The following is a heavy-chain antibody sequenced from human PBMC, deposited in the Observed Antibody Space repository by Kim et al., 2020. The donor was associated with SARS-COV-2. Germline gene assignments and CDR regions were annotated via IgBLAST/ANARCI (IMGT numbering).Heavy chain of an antibody. J-gene: IGHJ4*02. Sequence: ASVKVSCKASGYTFTGYYMHWVRQAPGQGLEWMGWINPNSGGTNYAQKFQGRVTMTRDTSISTAYMELSRLRSDDTAVYYCARSSGGSYWGYFDYWGQGTLVTVSS. CDR3: ARSSGGSYWGYFDY. CDR2: INPNSGGT. CDR1: GYTFTGYY. D-gene: IGHD1-26*01. V-gene: IGHV1-2*02.